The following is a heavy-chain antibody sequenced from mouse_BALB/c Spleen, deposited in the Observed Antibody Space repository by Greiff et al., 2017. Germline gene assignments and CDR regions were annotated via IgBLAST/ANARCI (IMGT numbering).Heavy chain of an antibody. J-gene: IGHJ3*01. CDR1: GYTFTSYW. Sequence: QVQLQQSGAELAKPGASVKMSCKASGYTFTSYWMHWVKQRPGQGLEWIGYINPSTGYTEYNQKFKDKATLTADKSSSTAYMQLSSLTSEDSAVYYCASRGDGYVFAYWGQGTLVTVSA. CDR2: INPSTGYT. V-gene: IGHV1-7*01. CDR3: ASRGDGYVFAY. D-gene: IGHD2-3*01.